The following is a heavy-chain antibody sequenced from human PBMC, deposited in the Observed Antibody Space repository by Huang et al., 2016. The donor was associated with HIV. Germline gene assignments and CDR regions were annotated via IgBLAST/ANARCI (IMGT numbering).Heavy chain of an antibody. J-gene: IGHJ3*02. Sequence: VQLVQSGAEVKRPGTSVNISCKASGGSFNSLAFNWVRQAPGQGLHYMGVIVHCFSVAKYAGNFRGRLTISADKSTSTVFMELRGLTSEDTAVFFCAREGQTWYGKPIAAFEIWGQGTTVIVSP. V-gene: IGHV1-69*10. D-gene: IGHD6-13*01. CDR2: IVHCFSVA. CDR3: AREGQTWYGKPIAAFEI. CDR1: GGSFNSLA.